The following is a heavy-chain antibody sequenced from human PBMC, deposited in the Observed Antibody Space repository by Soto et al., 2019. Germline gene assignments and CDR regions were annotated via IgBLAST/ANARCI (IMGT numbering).Heavy chain of an antibody. CDR1: GVSITESGYY. Sequence: PSETLSLTCTVSGVSITESGYYWSWIRQHPEKGLEWIGYIYYSGGASYNPSLKSRLTMSIDASNNQFSLNLTSVTAADTAVYYCARDIGIVPAPLSPRGNWLDPWGQGTMGTASS. CDR3: ARDIGIVPAPLSPRGNWLDP. V-gene: IGHV4-31*03. J-gene: IGHJ5*02. CDR2: IYYSGGA. D-gene: IGHD1-26*01.